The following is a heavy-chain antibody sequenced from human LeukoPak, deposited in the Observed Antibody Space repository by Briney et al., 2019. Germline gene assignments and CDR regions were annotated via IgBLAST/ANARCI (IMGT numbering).Heavy chain of an antibody. V-gene: IGHV5-51*01. J-gene: IGHJ5*02. CDR2: IYPGDSDT. Sequence: GESLKISCKGSGYSFTSYWIGWVRQMPGKGLEWMGIIYPGDSDTRYSPSFQGQVTISADKSISTAYLQWSSLKASDTAMYYCARSIPVVVAADTHWFDPWGQGTLVTVSS. CDR3: ARSIPVVVAADTHWFDP. D-gene: IGHD2-15*01. CDR1: GYSFTSYW.